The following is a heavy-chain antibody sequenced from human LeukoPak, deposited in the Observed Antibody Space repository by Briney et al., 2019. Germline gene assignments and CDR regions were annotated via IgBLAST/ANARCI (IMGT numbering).Heavy chain of an antibody. V-gene: IGHV3-21*04. D-gene: IGHD2/OR15-2a*01. CDR2: ITRSSHFI. Sequence: GGSLRLSCAASGFTFSSYTMNWVRQAPGKGLEWVSSITRSSHFIYYADSVKGRFTISRENSKNTLYLQMNSLRAEDTAVYYCAKDSAKKYDDYWGQGTLVTVSS. CDR3: AKDSAKKYDDY. J-gene: IGHJ4*02. CDR1: GFTFSSYT.